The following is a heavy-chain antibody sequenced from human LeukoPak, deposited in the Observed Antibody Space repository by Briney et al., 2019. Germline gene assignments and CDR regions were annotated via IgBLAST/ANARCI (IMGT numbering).Heavy chain of an antibody. CDR3: AREGHDSTGYYNY. CDR2: INTEGSRT. J-gene: IGHJ4*02. Sequence: GGSLRLSCAASGFTLSNYWMHWVRQAPGKGLVWVSRINTEGSRTRYADSVQGRFTISRDNAKNTLYLQMNSLRAEDTAVYYCAREGHDSTGYYNYWGQGTLVTVSS. CDR1: GFTLSNYW. D-gene: IGHD3-22*01. V-gene: IGHV3-74*01.